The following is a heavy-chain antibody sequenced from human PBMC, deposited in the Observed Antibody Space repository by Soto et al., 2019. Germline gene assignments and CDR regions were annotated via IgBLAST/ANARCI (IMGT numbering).Heavy chain of an antibody. CDR3: ARDRNYYDSSGSPMDY. V-gene: IGHV1-18*01. CDR1: GYSFTSYG. J-gene: IGHJ4*02. CDR2: ISAYNGNT. Sequence: XSVKVSCNAAGYSFTSYGSSWVRQAPGQGLEWMGWISAYNGNTNYAQKLQGRVTMTTDTSTSTAYMELRSLRSDDTAVYYCARDRNYYDSSGSPMDYWGQGTLVTVSS. D-gene: IGHD3-22*01.